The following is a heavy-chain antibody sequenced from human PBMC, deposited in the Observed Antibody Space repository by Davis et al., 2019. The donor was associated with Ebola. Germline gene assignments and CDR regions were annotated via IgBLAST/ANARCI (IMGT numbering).Heavy chain of an antibody. J-gene: IGHJ6*02. V-gene: IGHV3-30-3*01. D-gene: IGHD3-16*01. Sequence: PGGSLRLSCAASGFTFSRYPMHWVRQAPGKGLEWVALISYDGSNKSYADSVKGRFTISRDNSKTTLYLQMNSLRAEDTAVYYCARDGPLFALGDYYYGMDVWGQGTTVTVSS. CDR2: ISYDGSNK. CDR1: GFTFSRYP. CDR3: ARDGPLFALGDYYYGMDV.